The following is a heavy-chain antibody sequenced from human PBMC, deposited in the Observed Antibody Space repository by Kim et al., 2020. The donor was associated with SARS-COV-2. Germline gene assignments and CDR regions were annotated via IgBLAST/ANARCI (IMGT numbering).Heavy chain of an antibody. J-gene: IGHJ4*02. D-gene: IGHD4-17*01. CDR1: GGSFSGYY. Sequence: SETLSLTCAVYGGSFSGYYWSWIRQPPGKGLEWIGEINHSGSTNYNPSLKSRVTISVDTTENQFSLKLSSVTAADTAVYYCARAPPDGDYGDYWGEGTLVTVSS. CDR3: ARAPPDGDYGDY. V-gene: IGHV4-34*01. CDR2: INHSGST.